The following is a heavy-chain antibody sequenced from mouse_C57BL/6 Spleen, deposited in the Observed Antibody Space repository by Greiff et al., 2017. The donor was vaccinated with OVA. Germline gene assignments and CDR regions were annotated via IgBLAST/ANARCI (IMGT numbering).Heavy chain of an antibody. V-gene: IGHV1-69*01. J-gene: IGHJ1*03. D-gene: IGHD1-1*01. CDR2: IDPSDSYT. Sequence: VQLQQPGAELVMPGASVKLSCKASGYTFTSYWMHWVKQRPGQGLEWIGEIDPSDSYTNYNQKFKGKSTLTVDKSSSTAYMQLSSLTSEDSAVYYCARRVLLRYWYFDVWGTGTTVTVSS. CDR1: GYTFTSYW. CDR3: ARRVLLRYWYFDV.